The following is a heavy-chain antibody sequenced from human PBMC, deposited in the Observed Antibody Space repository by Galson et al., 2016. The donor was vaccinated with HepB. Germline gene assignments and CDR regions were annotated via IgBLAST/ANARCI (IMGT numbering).Heavy chain of an antibody. V-gene: IGHV3-21*04. D-gene: IGHD1-1*01. J-gene: IGHJ5*02. Sequence: SLRLSCAASGFIFSTYSMNWVRQAPGKGLEWVSSISDSSSYIYYADSVKGRFTISRDNAKSSLSLQMDSLRAEDTAVYYCAKWGYNWNLDWLDPWGQGTLVTVSS. CDR1: GFIFSTYS. CDR3: AKWGYNWNLDWLDP. CDR2: ISDSSSYI.